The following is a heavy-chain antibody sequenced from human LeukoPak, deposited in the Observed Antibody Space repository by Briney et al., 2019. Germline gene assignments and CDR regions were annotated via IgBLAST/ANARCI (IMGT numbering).Heavy chain of an antibody. CDR2: ISAYNGNT. Sequence: GASVKVSCKASGYTFTSSGISWVRQAPGQGLEWMGWISAYNGNTNYAQKVQGRVTMTTDTTTSTAYMELRSLRSDDTAVYYCARTAYYYDSSGYYRWHDYWGQGTLVTVSS. CDR3: ARTAYYYDSSGYYRWHDY. V-gene: IGHV1-18*01. D-gene: IGHD3-22*01. CDR1: GYTFTSSG. J-gene: IGHJ4*02.